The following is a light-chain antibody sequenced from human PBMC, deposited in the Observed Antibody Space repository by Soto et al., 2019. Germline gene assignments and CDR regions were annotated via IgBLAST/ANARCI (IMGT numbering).Light chain of an antibody. J-gene: IGLJ1*01. CDR1: SSNIGAGYV. CDR2: ADS. CDR3: QSFDSGLNVYV. V-gene: IGLV1-40*01. Sequence: QSVLTQPPSASGAPGQRVTISCTGSSSNIGAGYVVHWYQQLPGTAPKLLIYADSNRPSGVPDRFSGSKSGTSASLAITGLQAEDEADYHCQSFDSGLNVYVFGAGTKVTVL.